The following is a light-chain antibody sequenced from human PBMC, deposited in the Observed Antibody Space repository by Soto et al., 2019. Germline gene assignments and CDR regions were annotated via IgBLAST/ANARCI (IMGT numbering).Light chain of an antibody. Sequence: EIVMTQSPATQSVSQGERATLXXRASQSVSSYLGWYQQKPGQAPRXIIYGASSRATGIPERISGSGSGTDFTLTISRLEPEDFAVYYCQQYGSSPWTFGQGTKVDIK. V-gene: IGKV3-20*01. CDR1: QSVSSY. CDR2: GAS. CDR3: QQYGSSPWT. J-gene: IGKJ1*01.